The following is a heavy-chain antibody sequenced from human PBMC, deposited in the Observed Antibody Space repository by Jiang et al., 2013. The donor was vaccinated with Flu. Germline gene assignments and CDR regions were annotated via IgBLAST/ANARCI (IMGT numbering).Heavy chain of an antibody. CDR3: AADTSKYPGSLDY. D-gene: IGHD1-14*01. J-gene: IGHJ4*02. CDR1: GFTFTSSA. CDR2: IVVGSGNT. Sequence: SGAEVKKPGTSVKVSCKASGFTFTSSAVQWVRQARGQRLEWIGWIVVGSGNTNYAQKFQERVTITRDMSTSTAYMELSSLRSEDTAVYYCAADTSKYPGSLDYWGQGTLVTVSS. V-gene: IGHV1-58*01.